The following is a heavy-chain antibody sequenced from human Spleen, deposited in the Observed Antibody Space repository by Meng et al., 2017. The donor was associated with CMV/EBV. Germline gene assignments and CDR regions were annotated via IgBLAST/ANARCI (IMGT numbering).Heavy chain of an antibody. J-gene: IGHJ6*02. Sequence: SETLSLTCSVSGGSISSSSYYWGWIRQPPGTGLEWIGSIYYSGSTHYNPSLKSRVTISIETSKNQFSLKLSSVTAADTAVYYCASLSYDYYGIDVWGQGTTVTVSS. CDR2: IYYSGST. CDR3: ASLSYDYYGIDV. V-gene: IGHV4-39*07. D-gene: IGHD2/OR15-2a*01. CDR1: GGSISSSSYY.